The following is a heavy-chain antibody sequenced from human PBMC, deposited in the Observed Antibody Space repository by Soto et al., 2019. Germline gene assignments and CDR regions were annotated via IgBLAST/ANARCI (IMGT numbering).Heavy chain of an antibody. Sequence: SVEVTCKECGVSIESYASRWVQQAPGQGLEWMGGIIPIFGTANYAQKFQARVTITADESTSTAYRELRSLRSEDTALYYCARDTYSSRWYLNSFDPCCQ. CDR1: GVSIESYA. V-gene: IGHV1-69*13. CDR3: ARDTYSSRWYLNSFDP. D-gene: IGHD6-13*01. J-gene: IGHJ5*02. CDR2: IIPIFGTA.